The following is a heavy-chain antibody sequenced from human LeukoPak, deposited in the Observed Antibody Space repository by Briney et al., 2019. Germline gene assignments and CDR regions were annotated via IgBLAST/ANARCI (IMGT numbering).Heavy chain of an antibody. J-gene: IGHJ4*02. V-gene: IGHV3-48*03. CDR1: GFTFSSYE. D-gene: IGHD5-24*01. Sequence: GGSLRLSCAASGFTFSSYEMNWVRQAPGKGLEWVSYISSSGSTIYYADSVKGRFTISRDNAKNSLYLQMNSLRAEDTAVYYCAKVLVGGYNWGDYWGQGTLVTVSS. CDR2: ISSSGSTI. CDR3: AKVLVGGYNWGDY.